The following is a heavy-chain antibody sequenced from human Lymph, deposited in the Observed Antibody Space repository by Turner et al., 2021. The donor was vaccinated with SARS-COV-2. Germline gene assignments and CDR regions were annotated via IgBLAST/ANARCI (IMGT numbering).Heavy chain of an antibody. CDR2: IRCSGGST. CDR1: GFTFSSYG. J-gene: IGHJ4*02. CDR3: AKGVAVGWLQPNSFDY. Sequence: EVQLLESGGGLVQPGGSLRLSCAASGFTFSSYGMSWVRQEPGKGLEWCSAIRCSGGSTYYADSVKGRFTISRDNSKNTLYLKMSSLRAEDTAVYYCAKGVAVGWLQPNSFDYWGQGTLVTVSS. V-gene: IGHV3-23*01. D-gene: IGHD5-12*01.